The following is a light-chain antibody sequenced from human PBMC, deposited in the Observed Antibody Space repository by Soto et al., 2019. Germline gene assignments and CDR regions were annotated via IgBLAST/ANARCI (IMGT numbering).Light chain of an antibody. CDR1: QSVSSNN. V-gene: IGKV3-20*01. Sequence: EIVLTQSPGTLSLSPGERGTLSCRASQSVSSNNLAWYQQKPSQAPRLLIYGASSRAPGIPDRFSGSVSGTDFTLTISRLEPEDFAVYYCQQYDRSPYTFGQGTKLEIK. J-gene: IGKJ2*01. CDR3: QQYDRSPYT. CDR2: GAS.